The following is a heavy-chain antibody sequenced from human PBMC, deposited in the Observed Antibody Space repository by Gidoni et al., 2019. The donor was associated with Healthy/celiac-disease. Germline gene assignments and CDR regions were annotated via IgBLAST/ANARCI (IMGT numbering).Heavy chain of an antibody. D-gene: IGHD3-9*01. CDR1: GGSFSGYY. Sequence: QVQLQQWGAGLLKPSETLSLTCAVSGGSFSGYYWRWIRQPPGKGLEWIGEINHSGSTNYNPSLKSRVTISVDTSKNQFSLKLSSVTAADTAVYYCARLADDILTGYYNASSYYYGMDVWGQGTTVTVSS. J-gene: IGHJ6*02. CDR3: ARLADDILTGYYNASSYYYGMDV. CDR2: INHSGST. V-gene: IGHV4-34*01.